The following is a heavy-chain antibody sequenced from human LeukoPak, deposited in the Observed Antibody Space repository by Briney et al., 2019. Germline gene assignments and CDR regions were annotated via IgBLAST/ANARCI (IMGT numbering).Heavy chain of an antibody. CDR3: ARGKKYYYGSGSYNHFDY. CDR2: IYHSGST. CDR1: GGSISSSNW. V-gene: IGHV4-4*02. Sequence: PSETLSLTCAVSGGSISSSNWWSWVRQPPGKGLEWIGEIYHSGSTNYNPSLKSRVTISVDTSKNQFSLKLSSVTAADTAVYYCARGKKYYYGSGSYNHFDYWGQGTLVTVSS. J-gene: IGHJ4*02. D-gene: IGHD3-10*01.